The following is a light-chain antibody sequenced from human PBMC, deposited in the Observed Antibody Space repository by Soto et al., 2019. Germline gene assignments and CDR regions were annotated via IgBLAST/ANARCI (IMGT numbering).Light chain of an antibody. Sequence: QSVLTQPPSVSAAPGQKVTISCSGSSSNAGKNYVSWYKQLPGTAPKLLIYDTNERPSGIPDRFSGSKSGTSATLGITGLQTGDEADYYCATWDSSLSAVVFGGGTKLTVL. CDR1: SSNAGKNY. V-gene: IGLV1-51*01. CDR3: ATWDSSLSAVV. CDR2: DTN. J-gene: IGLJ2*01.